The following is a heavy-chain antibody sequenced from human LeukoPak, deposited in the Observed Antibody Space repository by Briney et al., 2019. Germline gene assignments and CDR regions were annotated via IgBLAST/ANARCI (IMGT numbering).Heavy chain of an antibody. V-gene: IGHV3-33*08. D-gene: IGHD6-13*01. CDR3: ARDRVQQQLVDNFDY. CDR2: IWYGGSNT. CDR1: GFTFSTYG. J-gene: IGHJ4*02. Sequence: GGSLRLSCAASGFTFSTYGMHWVRQAPGKGLEWVAVIWYGGSNTYYADSVKGRFTISRDNSKNTLYLQMNSLRAEDTAVYYCARDRVQQQLVDNFDYWGQGTLVTVSS.